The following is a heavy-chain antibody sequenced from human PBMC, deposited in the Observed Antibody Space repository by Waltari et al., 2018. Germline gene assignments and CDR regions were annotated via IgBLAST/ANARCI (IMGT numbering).Heavy chain of an antibody. CDR3: ARGLSPTMGAFDI. J-gene: IGHJ3*02. CDR2: IGNAGDT. D-gene: IGHD2-2*01. CDR1: GFTFSSYD. V-gene: IGHV3-13*01. Sequence: EVQLVESGGGLVQPGGPLRLSCAASGFTFSSYDMHWVRQATGKGLEWVSAIGNAGDTYYPGSVKGRFTISRENAKNSLYLQMNSLRAGDTAVYYCARGLSPTMGAFDIWGQGTMVTVSS.